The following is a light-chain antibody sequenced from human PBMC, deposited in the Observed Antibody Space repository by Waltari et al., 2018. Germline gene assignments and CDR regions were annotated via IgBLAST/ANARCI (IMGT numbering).Light chain of an antibody. CDR1: VLPKQY. Sequence: SFELTQPPSVSVSPGQTARITCSGDVLPKQYAHWYQQRPGQAPLLIIYKDTERPSGIPERFSGSSSGTTVTLTISGVLAEDEADDHCQSADSSGAYVVFGGGTKLTVL. J-gene: IGLJ2*01. CDR3: QSADSSGAYVV. V-gene: IGLV3-25*03. CDR2: KDT.